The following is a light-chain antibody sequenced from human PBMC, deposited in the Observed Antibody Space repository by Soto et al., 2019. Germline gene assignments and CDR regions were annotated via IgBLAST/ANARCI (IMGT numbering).Light chain of an antibody. Sequence: IELTQYPATRALSPGERATLPCLASQSVSSFLAWYQQKPGQAPRLLIYGASTRASGIPARFSGSGSGTDFTPTISSRQPDEFAVYYCQRRSNWPVTVGRGTRLEIK. V-gene: IGKV3-11*01. CDR1: QSVSSF. CDR2: GAS. J-gene: IGKJ5*01. CDR3: QRRSNWPVT.